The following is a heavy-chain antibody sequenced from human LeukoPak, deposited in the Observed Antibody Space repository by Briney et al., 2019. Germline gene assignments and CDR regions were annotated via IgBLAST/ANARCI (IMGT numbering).Heavy chain of an antibody. Sequence: GGSLRLSCAVSGLTFSTYSMTWVCQGPGKGLEWVSSIYNNGAKIFYADSVKGRFTISRDNSKNMLYLQMNSLRVEDTAVYYCAKDVAPDSGWDLDYWGQGTLVTASS. CDR1: GLTFSTYS. V-gene: IGHV3-23*01. D-gene: IGHD6-19*01. J-gene: IGHJ4*02. CDR2: IYNNGAKI. CDR3: AKDVAPDSGWDLDY.